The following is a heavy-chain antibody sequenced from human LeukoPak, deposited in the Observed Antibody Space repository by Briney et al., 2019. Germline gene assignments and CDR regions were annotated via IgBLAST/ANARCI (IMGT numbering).Heavy chain of an antibody. CDR2: ISAPNGNT. Sequence: ASVKVSCKASGYTFRNYGISWVRQAPGQGLEWMGWISAPNGNTNYAQKFQGRVTMTRNTSISTAYMELSSLRSEDTAVYYCARAGGYCGRISCPYYFDYWGQGSLVAVSS. CDR3: ARAGGYCGRISCPYYFDY. J-gene: IGHJ4*02. D-gene: IGHD2-15*01. CDR1: GYTFRNYG. V-gene: IGHV1-18*01.